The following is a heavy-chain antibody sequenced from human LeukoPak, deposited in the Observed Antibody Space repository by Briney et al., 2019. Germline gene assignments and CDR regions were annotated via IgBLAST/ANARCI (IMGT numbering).Heavy chain of an antibody. CDR1: GYTFTVYY. CDR3: ARAYDSSGAKSSA. V-gene: IGHV1-46*01. CDR2: FNPSGDTT. Sequence: ASVKVSCKASGYTFTVYYIHWVRQAPGQGLEWVGIFNPSGDTTSYAQKFQGRVTMTRDTSASTAYMELSSLRSEDTAVYYCARAYDSSGAKSSAWGQGTLVTVSS. J-gene: IGHJ5*02. D-gene: IGHD3-22*01.